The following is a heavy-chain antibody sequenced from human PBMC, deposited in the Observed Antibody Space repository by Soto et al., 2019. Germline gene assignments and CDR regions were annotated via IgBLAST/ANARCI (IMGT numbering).Heavy chain of an antibody. V-gene: IGHV6-1*01. CDR3: ARGSLRGGNWYCDL. CDR2: TYYRSKWYN. Sequence: QEQLQQSGPGLVKPSQTLSLTCAISGDSVSKNSATWNWIRQSPARGLEWLGRTYYRSKWYNDYAVSVKIRITIDPDTSTNQFSLQLNFVTPEDTAVYYCARGSLRGGNWYCDLWGRGTLVTVSS. CDR1: GDSVSKNSAT. D-gene: IGHD3-16*01. J-gene: IGHJ2*01.